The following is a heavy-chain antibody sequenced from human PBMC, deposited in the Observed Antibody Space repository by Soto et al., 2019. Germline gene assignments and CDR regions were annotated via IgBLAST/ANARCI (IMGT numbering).Heavy chain of an antibody. D-gene: IGHD3-9*01. CDR1: GGSISSGGYY. Sequence: SETLSLTCTVSGGSISSGGYYWSWIRQHPGKGLEWIGYIYYSGSTYYNPSLKSRVTISVDTSKNQFSLKLSSVTAADTAVYYCARRVDILTGYFLYNWLDPWGQGTLVTVSS. CDR3: ARRVDILTGYFLYNWLDP. CDR2: IYYSGST. J-gene: IGHJ5*02. V-gene: IGHV4-31*03.